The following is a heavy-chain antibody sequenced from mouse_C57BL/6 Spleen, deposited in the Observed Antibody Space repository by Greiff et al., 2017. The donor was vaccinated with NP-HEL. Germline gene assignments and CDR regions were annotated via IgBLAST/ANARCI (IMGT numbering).Heavy chain of an antibody. J-gene: IGHJ3*01. Sequence: QVQLQQSGPGLVQPSQSLSITCTVSGFSLTSYGVHWVRQPPGKGLEWLGVIWSGGSTDYNAAFISRLSISKDNSKSQVFFKMNSLQADDTAIYYCGKEDYGSSFAYWGQGTLVTVSA. CDR3: GKEDYGSSFAY. V-gene: IGHV2-4*01. D-gene: IGHD1-1*01. CDR1: GFSLTSYG. CDR2: IWSGGST.